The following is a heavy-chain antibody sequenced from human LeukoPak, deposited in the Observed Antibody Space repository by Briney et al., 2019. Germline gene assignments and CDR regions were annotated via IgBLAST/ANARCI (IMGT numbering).Heavy chain of an antibody. J-gene: IGHJ2*01. CDR2: IYSGGST. CDR1: GFTVSSNY. D-gene: IGHD2-15*01. CDR3: AKDIGGSCYPDWYFDL. Sequence: GGSLRLSCAASGFTVSSNYMSWVRQAPGKGLEWVSVIYSGGSTYYADSVKGRFTISRDNSKNTLYLQMNSLRAEDTAVYYCAKDIGGSCYPDWYFDLWGRGTLATVSS. V-gene: IGHV3-66*01.